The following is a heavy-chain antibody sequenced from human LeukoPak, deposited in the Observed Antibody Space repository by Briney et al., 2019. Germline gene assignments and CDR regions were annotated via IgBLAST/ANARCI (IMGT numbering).Heavy chain of an antibody. CDR3: ARDRNHILTGYTAFDI. CDR2: ISSSGSTI. Sequence: PGGSLRPSCAASGFTFSSYEMNWVRQAPGKGLEWVSYISSSGSTIYYADSVKGRFTISRDNAKNSLYLQMNSLRAEDTAVYYCARDRNHILTGYTAFDIWGQGTMVTVSS. CDR1: GFTFSSYE. J-gene: IGHJ3*02. D-gene: IGHD3-9*01. V-gene: IGHV3-48*03.